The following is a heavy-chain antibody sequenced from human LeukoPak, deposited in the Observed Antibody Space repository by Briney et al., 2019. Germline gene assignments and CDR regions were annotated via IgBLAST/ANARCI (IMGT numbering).Heavy chain of an antibody. V-gene: IGHV3-23*01. D-gene: IGHD6-13*01. J-gene: IGHJ4*02. CDR1: GFTFSSYG. CDR2: ISGSGCST. Sequence: PGGSLRLSCAASGFTFSSYGMSWVRQAPGKGLEWVSAISGSGCSTYYADSVKGRFTISRDNSKNTLYLQMNSLRAGDTAVYYCARASSSWSYDYWGQGTLVTVSS. CDR3: ARASSSWSYDY.